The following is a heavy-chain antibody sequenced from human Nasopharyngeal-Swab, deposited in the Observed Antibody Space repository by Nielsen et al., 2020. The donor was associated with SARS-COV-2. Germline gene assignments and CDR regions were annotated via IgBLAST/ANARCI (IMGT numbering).Heavy chain of an antibody. CDR3: ARGNYFGSGTFHRTYGMDV. CDR2: INHSGST. J-gene: IGHJ6*02. V-gene: IGHV4-34*01. D-gene: IGHD3-10*01. CDR1: GGSFSGYY. Sequence: GSLRLSCAVYGGSFSGYYWSWIRQPPGKGLEWLGEINHSGSTNYNPSLKSRVTISVDTSKNQFSLKLSSVTAADTGLYYCARGNYFGSGTFHRTYGMDVWGQGTSVTVSS.